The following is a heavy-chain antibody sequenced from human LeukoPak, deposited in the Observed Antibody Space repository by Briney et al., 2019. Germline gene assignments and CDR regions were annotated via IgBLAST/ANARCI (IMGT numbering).Heavy chain of an antibody. CDR1: GYSISSDYY. J-gene: IGHJ4*02. CDR2: ICHSGST. V-gene: IGHV4-38-2*02. Sequence: SETLSLTCTVSGYSISSDYYWGWIRQPPGKGLEWIGFICHSGSTYYNPSLKSRVTISVDTSKNQFSLKLSSVTAADTAVYYCARYDVWGTYRAFDYWGQGTLVTVSS. D-gene: IGHD3-16*02. CDR3: ARYDVWGTYRAFDY.